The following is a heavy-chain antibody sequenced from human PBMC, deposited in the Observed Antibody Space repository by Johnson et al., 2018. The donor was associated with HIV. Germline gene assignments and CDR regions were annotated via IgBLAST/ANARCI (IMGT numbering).Heavy chain of an antibody. CDR2: IYSAGST. J-gene: IGHJ3*02. V-gene: IGHV3-66*01. D-gene: IGHD3-16*01. CDR1: GFTFSSYA. CDR3: ARDARQPGGDAFDI. Sequence: VQVVESGGGLVQPGGSLRLSCAASGFTFSSYAMHWVRQAPGKGLEWVSVIYSAGSTYYADSVKGRFTISRDNSKNTLYLQMNTLRAEDTAVYYCARDARQPGGDAFDIWGQGTMVTVSS.